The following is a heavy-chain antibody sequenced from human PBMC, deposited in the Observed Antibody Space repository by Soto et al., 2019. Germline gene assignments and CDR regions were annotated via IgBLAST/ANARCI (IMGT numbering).Heavy chain of an antibody. CDR1: GFTFSSYG. CDR3: GGGSFYYYYYGMDV. Sequence: GSLRLSCAASGFTFSSYGMHWVRQAPGKGLEWVSVIYSGGSTYYADSVKGRFTISRDNSKNTLYLQMNSLRAEDTAVYYCGGGSFYYYYYGMDVWGQGTTVTVSS. V-gene: IGHV3-NL1*01. D-gene: IGHD3-16*01. J-gene: IGHJ6*02. CDR2: IYSGGST.